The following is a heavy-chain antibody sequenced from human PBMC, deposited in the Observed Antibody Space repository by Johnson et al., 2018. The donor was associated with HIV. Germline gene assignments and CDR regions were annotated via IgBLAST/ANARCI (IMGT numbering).Heavy chain of an antibody. CDR3: AKDLRVFDWFNAYDAFDI. CDR2: IYSGGST. D-gene: IGHD3-9*01. V-gene: IGHV3-66*01. CDR1: GFTVSSNY. Sequence: MQLVESGGGLVQPGGSLRLSCAASGFTVSSNYMSWVRQAPGKGLEWVSVIYSGGSTYYADSVKGRFTISRDNSKNTLYLQMNSLRADDTAVYYCAKDLRVFDWFNAYDAFDIWGQGTMVTVSS. J-gene: IGHJ3*02.